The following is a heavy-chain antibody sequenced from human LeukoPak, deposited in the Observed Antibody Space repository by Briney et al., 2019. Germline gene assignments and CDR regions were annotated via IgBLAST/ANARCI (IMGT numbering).Heavy chain of an antibody. Sequence: GASVKVSCKASGYSFVLYGISWVRQAPGEGPERMGWISGSTGDTNYAQKFQGRVTMTADTSSSTAYMELRSLRLDDVAVYYCARDENYGIFFNVDYWGQGTLVTVSS. CDR2: ISGSTGDT. D-gene: IGHD4-17*01. CDR3: ARDENYGIFFNVDY. CDR1: GYSFVLYG. J-gene: IGHJ4*02. V-gene: IGHV1-18*03.